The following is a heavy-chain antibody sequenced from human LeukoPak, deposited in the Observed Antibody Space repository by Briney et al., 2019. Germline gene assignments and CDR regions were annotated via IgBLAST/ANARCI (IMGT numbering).Heavy chain of an antibody. Sequence: GASVKVSCKASGYTFTGYYMHWVRQAPGQGLEWMGWINPNSGGTNYAQKFQGRVTMTRDTSISTAYMELSRLRSDDTAVHYCSLLVYKLAAAGPPSDAFDIWGQGTMVTVSS. CDR1: GYTFTGYY. CDR3: SLLVYKLAAAGPPSDAFDI. J-gene: IGHJ3*02. D-gene: IGHD6-13*01. CDR2: INPNSGGT. V-gene: IGHV1-2*02.